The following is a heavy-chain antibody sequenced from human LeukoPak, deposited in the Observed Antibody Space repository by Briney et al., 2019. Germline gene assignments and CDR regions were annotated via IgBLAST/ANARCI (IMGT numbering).Heavy chain of an antibody. Sequence: GGSLRLSCTASGFTFSSYGMHWVRQAPGKGLEWVAVISYDGSNKYYADSVKGRFTISRDNSKNTLYLQMNSLSAEDTAVYYCAKNPTGYSSSWPEYFDYWGQGTLVTVSS. V-gene: IGHV3-30*18. CDR3: AKNPTGYSSSWPEYFDY. CDR1: GFTFSSYG. CDR2: ISYDGSNK. D-gene: IGHD6-13*01. J-gene: IGHJ4*02.